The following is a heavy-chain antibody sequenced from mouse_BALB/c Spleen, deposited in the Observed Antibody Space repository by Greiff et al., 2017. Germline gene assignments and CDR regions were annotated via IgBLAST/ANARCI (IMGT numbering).Heavy chain of an antibody. CDR1: GYTFTSYW. Sequence: QVHVKQSGAELAKPGASVKMSCKASGYTFTSYWMHWVKQRPGQGLEWIGYINPSTGYTEYNQKFKDKATLTADKSSSTAYMQLSSLTSEDSAIYFCAIYRYWYFDVWGAGTTVTVSS. J-gene: IGHJ1*01. V-gene: IGHV1-7*01. CDR2: INPSTGYT. CDR3: AIYRYWYFDV. D-gene: IGHD1-1*01.